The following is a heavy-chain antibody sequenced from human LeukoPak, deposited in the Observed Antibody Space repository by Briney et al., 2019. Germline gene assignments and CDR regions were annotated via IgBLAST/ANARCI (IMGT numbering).Heavy chain of an antibody. V-gene: IGHV1-2*02. CDR3: ARDTAMDSYYFDC. D-gene: IGHD5-18*01. CDR1: AYTFTGYD. CDR2: INPNSGVI. J-gene: IGHJ4*02. Sequence: ASVKVSCKASAYTFTGYDMNWVRQAPGQGLEWMGWINPNSGVINYAQKFQGRVTVTRDTSTSTAYMDLSRLRSDDTAVYYCARDTAMDSYYFDCWGQGTPVTVSS.